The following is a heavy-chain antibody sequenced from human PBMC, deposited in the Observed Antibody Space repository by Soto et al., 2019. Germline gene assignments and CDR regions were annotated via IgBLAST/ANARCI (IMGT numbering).Heavy chain of an antibody. D-gene: IGHD6-13*01. CDR3: ARVHFYSSSPRRDAFDI. CDR2: INAGNGNT. Sequence: ASVKVSCKASGYTFTSYAMHWVRQAPGQRLEWMGWINAGNGNTKYSQKFQGRVTITRDTSASTAYMELSSLRSEDTAVYYCARVHFYSSSPRRDAFDIWGQGTMVTVSS. V-gene: IGHV1-3*01. CDR1: GYTFTSYA. J-gene: IGHJ3*02.